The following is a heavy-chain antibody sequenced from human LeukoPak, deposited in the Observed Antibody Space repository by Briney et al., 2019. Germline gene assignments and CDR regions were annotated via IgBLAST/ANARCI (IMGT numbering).Heavy chain of an antibody. D-gene: IGHD6-19*01. CDR3: ARDQWLTSYGMDV. Sequence: ETLSLTCTVSGGSISSYYWSWIRQPPGKGLERIGYNYYSGSTNYNPSLKSRVTISVDTSKNQFSLRLSSVTAADTAVYYCARDQWLTSYGMDVWGQGTTVTVSS. J-gene: IGHJ6*02. V-gene: IGHV4-59*01. CDR2: NYYSGST. CDR1: GGSISSYY.